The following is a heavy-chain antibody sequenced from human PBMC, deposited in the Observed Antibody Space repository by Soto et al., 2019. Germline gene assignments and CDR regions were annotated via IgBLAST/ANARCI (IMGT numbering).Heavy chain of an antibody. V-gene: IGHV1-18*01. CDR2: ISAYNGNT. Sequence: ASVKVSCKASGYTFTSYCISWVRQAPVQGLEWMGWISAYNGNTNYAQKLQGRVTMTTDTSTSTAYMELRSLRSDDTAVYYCARVVVVPAAMANYYYYYGMDVWGQGTTVTVSS. J-gene: IGHJ6*02. D-gene: IGHD2-2*01. CDR3: ARVVVVPAAMANYYYYYGMDV. CDR1: GYTFTSYC.